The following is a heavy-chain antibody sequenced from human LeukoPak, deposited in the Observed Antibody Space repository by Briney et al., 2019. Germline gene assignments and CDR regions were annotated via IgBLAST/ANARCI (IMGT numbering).Heavy chain of an antibody. D-gene: IGHD3-3*01. CDR3: ARGDRFLEWLPNDY. CDR1: VYTFTGYY. J-gene: IGHJ4*02. V-gene: IGHV1-2*02. CDR2: IDPNSGGT. Sequence: ASVKVSCKASVYTFTGYYMHWVRQAPGQGLEWMGWIDPNSGGTNYAQKFQGRVTMTRDTSISTAYMELSRLRSDDTAVYYCARGDRFLEWLPNDYWGQGTLVTVSS.